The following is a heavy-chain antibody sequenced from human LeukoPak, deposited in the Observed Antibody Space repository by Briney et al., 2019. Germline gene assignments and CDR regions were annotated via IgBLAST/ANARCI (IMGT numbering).Heavy chain of an antibody. D-gene: IGHD5-24*01. Sequence: SETLSLTCAVYGGSFSGYYWSWIRQPPGKGLEWIGEINHNGSTNYNPSLKSRVTISVDTSKNQFSLKLSSVTAADTAVYYCARLGRDGYNFDYYYYYMDVWGKGTTVTVSS. V-gene: IGHV4-34*01. J-gene: IGHJ6*03. CDR2: INHNGST. CDR3: ARLGRDGYNFDYYYYYMDV. CDR1: GGSFSGYY.